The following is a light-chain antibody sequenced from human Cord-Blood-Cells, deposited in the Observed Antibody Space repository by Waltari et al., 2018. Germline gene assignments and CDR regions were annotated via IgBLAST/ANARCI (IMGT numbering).Light chain of an antibody. CDR1: QSVSSSY. V-gene: IGKV3-20*01. J-gene: IGKJ1*01. Sequence: EIVLTQSPGTLSLSPGERATLYCRASQSVSSSYLAWYQQNPGQAPRLLIYGASSRATGIPDRFSGSGSGTDFTVTISRLEPEDFAVYYCQQYGSSPRTFGQGP. CDR3: QQYGSSPRT. CDR2: GAS.